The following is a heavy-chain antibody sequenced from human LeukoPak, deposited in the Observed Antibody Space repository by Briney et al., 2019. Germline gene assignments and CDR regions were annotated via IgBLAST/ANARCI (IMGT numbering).Heavy chain of an antibody. CDR3: ATRTHNSYAEGWYFDL. V-gene: IGHV1-69*05. CDR2: IIPIFGTA. Sequence: SVKVSCKASGVTFNSYTSNWVRQARGQGLEWMGRIIPIFGTANYAQGFQGRVTITTDESTSTAYMELSSLRSEDTAVYYCATRTHNSYAEGWYFDLWGRGTLVTVSS. J-gene: IGHJ2*01. D-gene: IGHD5-18*01. CDR1: GVTFNSYT.